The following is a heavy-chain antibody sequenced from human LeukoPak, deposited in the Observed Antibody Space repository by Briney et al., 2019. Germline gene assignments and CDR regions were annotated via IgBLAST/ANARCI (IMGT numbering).Heavy chain of an antibody. CDR1: GYTFTSYR. CDR3: ARQSQNQGGSIWYFY. Sequence: GESLKISCKASGYTFTSYRIGWVRQMPGKGLEWMALIHPGDFNTRYSPSFQGQVTISADKSVSTAYMQWSSLKASDTATYYCARQSQNQGGSIWYFYWGQGTLVTVSS. V-gene: IGHV5-51*01. J-gene: IGHJ4*02. CDR2: IHPGDFNT. D-gene: IGHD6-13*01.